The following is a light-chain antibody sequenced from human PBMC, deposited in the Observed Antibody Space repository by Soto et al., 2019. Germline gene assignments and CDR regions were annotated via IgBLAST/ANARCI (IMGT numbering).Light chain of an antibody. Sequence: DIQMTQSPSSLSVSVGDRVTSTCRASQSIGGFLNWYQQKLGKAPKLLIYAASSLQSGVPSRFSGSGSGTEFTLTISSLQPDHFATYYCQQYNSYSWTFGQGTKVDIK. CDR3: QQYNSYSWT. V-gene: IGKV1-5*01. J-gene: IGKJ1*01. CDR2: AAS. CDR1: QSIGGF.